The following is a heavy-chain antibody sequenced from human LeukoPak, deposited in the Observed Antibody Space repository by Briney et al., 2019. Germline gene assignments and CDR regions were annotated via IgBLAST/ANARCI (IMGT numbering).Heavy chain of an antibody. J-gene: IGHJ4*02. CDR2: IYSGGST. Sequence: GGSLRLSCAASGFTVSSKYMSWVRQAPGKGLEWVSVIYSGGSTYYADSVKGRFTISRGNSKNTLYLQMNSLRAEDTAVYYCTRDRPGVTRDCSSTSCPYYSYFDQWGQGTLVTVSS. V-gene: IGHV3-66*01. CDR3: TRDRPGVTRDCSSTSCPYYSYFDQ. CDR1: GFTVSSKY. D-gene: IGHD2-2*01.